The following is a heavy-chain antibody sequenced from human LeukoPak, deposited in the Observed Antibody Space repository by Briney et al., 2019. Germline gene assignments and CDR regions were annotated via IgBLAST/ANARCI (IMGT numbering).Heavy chain of an antibody. D-gene: IGHD1-7*01. V-gene: IGHV3-7*01. Sequence: GGSLRLSCAASGFIFRSYWMVWVRQAPGKGLEWVASIDEHGFKTYYAASVTGRFTISKDAAKNSLDLQMNSLRAEDTAVYYCARDGITCTRDYWGQGALVTVSS. CDR3: ARDGITCTRDY. CDR2: IDEHGFKT. CDR1: GFIFRSYW. J-gene: IGHJ4*02.